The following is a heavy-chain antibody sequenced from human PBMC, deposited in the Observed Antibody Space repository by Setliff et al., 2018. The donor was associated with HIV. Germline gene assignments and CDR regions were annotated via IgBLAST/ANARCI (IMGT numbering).Heavy chain of an antibody. CDR3: AAVPWGHSSLIIDH. V-gene: IGHV3-74*01. CDR2: IDSDGYDR. Sequence: LRLSCAASGFTFSGYWMHWVRQAPGKGLVWVSRIDSDGYDRDYADSVKGRFTISRDNAKNSVYLQMHSLRVEDTAVYYCAAVPWGHSSLIIDHWGQGTPVTVSS. D-gene: IGHD6-13*01. J-gene: IGHJ4*02. CDR1: GFTFSGYW.